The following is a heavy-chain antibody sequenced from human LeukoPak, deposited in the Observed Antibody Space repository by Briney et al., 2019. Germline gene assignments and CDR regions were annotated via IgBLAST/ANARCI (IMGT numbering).Heavy chain of an antibody. V-gene: IGHV1-18*01. D-gene: IGHD6-13*01. CDR2: ISAYNGNT. J-gene: IGHJ4*02. CDR3: ARASPGIAAAGTGYFDY. Sequence: LRASVKVSCKASGYTFTSYGISWVRQAPGQGLEWMGWISAYNGNTNYGQKLQGRVTMTTDTSTSTAYMELRSLRSDDTAVYYCARASPGIAAAGTGYFDYWGQGTLVTVSS. CDR1: GYTFTSYG.